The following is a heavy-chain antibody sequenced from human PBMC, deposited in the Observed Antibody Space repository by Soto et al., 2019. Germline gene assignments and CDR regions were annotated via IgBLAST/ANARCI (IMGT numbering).Heavy chain of an antibody. D-gene: IGHD3-10*01. CDR1: GYTFSNYD. CDR2: VNPNNGDT. J-gene: IGHJ4*02. CDR3: AKVSRKGSAIDFDY. Sequence: QVQLVQSGAELKKPGASVKVSCKASGYTFSNYDMNWVRQATGQGPEWIGWVNPNNGDTGYAQKFQVRVTLTTDNSTPTAYMELTSLRSEDTAIYYCAKVSRKGSAIDFDYWGQGTLITVSS. V-gene: IGHV1-8*01.